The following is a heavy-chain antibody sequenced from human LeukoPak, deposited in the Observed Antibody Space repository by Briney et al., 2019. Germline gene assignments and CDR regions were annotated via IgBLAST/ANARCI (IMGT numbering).Heavy chain of an antibody. Sequence: GESLKISCRCSGCSFTNYWIAWVRQMPGKGLEWMGIIYPGDSDIRYNPSFQGQVTISADRSISTTYLQWDSLKASDTAIYYCARQGDYGDYPSFWGQGTLVTVSS. V-gene: IGHV5-51*01. D-gene: IGHD4-17*01. CDR2: IYPGDSDI. CDR1: GCSFTNYW. J-gene: IGHJ4*02. CDR3: ARQGDYGDYPSF.